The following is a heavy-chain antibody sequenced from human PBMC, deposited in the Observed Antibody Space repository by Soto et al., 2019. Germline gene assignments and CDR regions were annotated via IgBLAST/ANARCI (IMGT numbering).Heavy chain of an antibody. Sequence: SETLSLTCTVSGGSISSYYWSWIRQPPGKGLEWIGYIYYSGSTNYNPSLKSRVTISVDTSKNQFSLKLTNMDPVDTATYYCSYRHWLARGRGWFDPWGPGTLVTVSS. CDR3: SYRHWLARGRGWFDP. D-gene: IGHD6-19*01. CDR2: IYYSGST. CDR1: GGSISSYY. J-gene: IGHJ5*02. V-gene: IGHV4-59*01.